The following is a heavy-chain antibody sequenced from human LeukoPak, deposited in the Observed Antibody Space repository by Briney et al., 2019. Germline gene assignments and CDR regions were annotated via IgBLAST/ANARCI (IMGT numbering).Heavy chain of an antibody. Sequence: GRSLRLSCAASGFTFSDYYMSWIRQAPGKGQERVSYISSSGSIIYYADSVKGRFTISRGNANISLYLQMNSRRAEDTAVYYCAREHSLGYYMDVWGKGTTVTVSS. D-gene: IGHD3-3*02. V-gene: IGHV3-11*01. CDR2: ISSSGSII. CDR3: AREHSLGYYMDV. CDR1: GFTFSDYY. J-gene: IGHJ6*03.